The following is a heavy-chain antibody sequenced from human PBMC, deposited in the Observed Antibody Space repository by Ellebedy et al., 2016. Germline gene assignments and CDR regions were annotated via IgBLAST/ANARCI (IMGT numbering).Heavy chain of an antibody. CDR3: ARGKRITMVRGVIISSYYFDY. CDR2: IKQDGSEK. CDR1: GFTFSSYR. Sequence: GESLKISXAASGFTFSSYRMSWVRQAPGKGLEWVANIKQDGSEKYYVDSVKGRFTISRDNAKNSLYLQMNSLRAEDTAVYYCARGKRITMVRGVIISSYYFDYWGQGTLVTVSS. V-gene: IGHV3-7*04. D-gene: IGHD3-10*01. J-gene: IGHJ4*02.